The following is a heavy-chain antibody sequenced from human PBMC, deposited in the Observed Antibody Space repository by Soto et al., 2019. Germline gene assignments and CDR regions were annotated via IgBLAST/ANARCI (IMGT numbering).Heavy chain of an antibody. CDR2: IYHSGST. D-gene: IGHD4-17*01. J-gene: IGHJ4*02. CDR1: DGSIRNHNW. CDR3: ARNPTVTTPNYFDY. V-gene: IGHV4-4*02. Sequence: SETLSLTCAVSDGSIRNHNWWSWVRQPPGKGLEWIGDIYHSGSTNSNPSLKSRVTISVDKSKNQFSLTLNSVTAADTAVYYCARNPTVTTPNYFDYWGQGTLVTVSS.